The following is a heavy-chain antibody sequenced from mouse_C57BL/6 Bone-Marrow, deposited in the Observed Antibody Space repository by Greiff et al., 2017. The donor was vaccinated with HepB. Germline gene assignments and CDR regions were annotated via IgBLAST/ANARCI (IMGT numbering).Heavy chain of an antibody. V-gene: IGHV1-61*01. Sequence: VQLQQPGAELVRPGSSVKLSCKASGYTFTSYWLDWVKQRPGQGLEWIGNIYPSDSETHYNQKFKDKATLTVDKSSSTAYMQLSRLTSEDSAVYYGARGDVGVWGTGTTVTVSS. J-gene: IGHJ1*03. CDR3: ARGDVGV. CDR2: IYPSDSET. D-gene: IGHD3-3*01. CDR1: GYTFTSYW.